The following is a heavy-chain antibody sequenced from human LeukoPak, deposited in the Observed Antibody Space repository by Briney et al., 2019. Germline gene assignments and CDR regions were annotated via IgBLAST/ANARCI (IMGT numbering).Heavy chain of an antibody. D-gene: IGHD2-2*01. CDR3: ARPLYCSSTSCHGGFDY. CDR1: GGSISSSSYY. J-gene: IGHJ4*02. V-gene: IGHV4-39*01. CDR2: IYYSGST. Sequence: SETLSLTCTVSGGSISSSSYYWGWIRQPPGKGLEWIGSIYYSGSTYYNPSLKSRVTISVDTSKNQFSLKLSSVTAADTAVYYCARPLYCSSTSCHGGFDYWGQGTLVTVSS.